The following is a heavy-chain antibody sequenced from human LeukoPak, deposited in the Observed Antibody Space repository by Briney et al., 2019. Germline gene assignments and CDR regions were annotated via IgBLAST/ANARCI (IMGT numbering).Heavy chain of an antibody. CDR2: INHNAEMI. CDR1: GFPFSSYV. Sequence: GGSLRLSCEASGFPFSSYVMSWVRQAPGKGLEWIAYINHNAEMIFYPDFVKGRFTISRDNAKNSLYLQMNALRDEDTAIYYCARDXXXAFDLWGQGTLVTVS. J-gene: IGHJ4*02. CDR3: ARDXXXAFDL. V-gene: IGHV3-48*02.